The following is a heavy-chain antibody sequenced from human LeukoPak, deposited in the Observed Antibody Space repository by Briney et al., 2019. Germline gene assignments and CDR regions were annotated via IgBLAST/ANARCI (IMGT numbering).Heavy chain of an antibody. Sequence: SETLSLTCAVYGGSFSGYYWSWIRQPPGKGLEWIGEINHSGSTNYNPSLKSRVTISVDTSINQFSLKLSSVTAADTAVYYCARLSGSFDLWGQGTLVTVSS. CDR2: INHSGST. CDR1: GGSFSGYY. V-gene: IGHV4-34*01. J-gene: IGHJ4*02. D-gene: IGHD3-10*01. CDR3: ARLSGSFDL.